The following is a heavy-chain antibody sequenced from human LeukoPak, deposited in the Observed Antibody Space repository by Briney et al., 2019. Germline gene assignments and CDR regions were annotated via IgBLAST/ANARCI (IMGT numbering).Heavy chain of an antibody. CDR1: GHTFTGYY. CDR2: INANSGDT. Sequence: ASVKVSCKASGHTFTGYYMHWVRQAPGQGLEWMGWINANSGDTNYAQKFQGRVTMTRDMSTSTVYMELSSLRSEDTAVYYCAKAEYSSPRGAFDIWGQGTMVTVSS. J-gene: IGHJ3*02. CDR3: AKAEYSSPRGAFDI. D-gene: IGHD6-13*01. V-gene: IGHV1-2*02.